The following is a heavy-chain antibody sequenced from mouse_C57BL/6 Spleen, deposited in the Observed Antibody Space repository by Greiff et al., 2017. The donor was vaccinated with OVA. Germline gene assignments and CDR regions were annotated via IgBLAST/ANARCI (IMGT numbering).Heavy chain of an antibody. CDR2: IWSGGST. CDR3: ARNGLYGSSYGWFAY. CDR1: GFSLTSYG. Sequence: VMLVESGPGLVQPSQSLSITCTVSGFSLTSYGVHWVRQSPGKGLEWLGVIWSGGSTDYNAAFISRLSISKDNSKSQVFFKMNSLQADDTAIYYCARNGLYGSSYGWFAYWGQGTLVTVSA. V-gene: IGHV2-2*01. D-gene: IGHD1-1*01. J-gene: IGHJ3*01.